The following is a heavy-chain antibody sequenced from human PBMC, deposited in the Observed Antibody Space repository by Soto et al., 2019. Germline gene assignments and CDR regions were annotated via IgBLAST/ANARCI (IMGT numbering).Heavy chain of an antibody. Sequence: GGSLRLSCAAPGFTFSSYSMNWVRQAPGKGLEWVSSISSSSSYIYYADSVKGRFTISRDNAKNSLYLQMNSLRAEDTAVYYCARDGGAAAGIYYGMDVWGQGTTVTVSS. CDR2: ISSSSSYI. D-gene: IGHD6-13*01. CDR1: GFTFSSYS. CDR3: ARDGGAAAGIYYGMDV. J-gene: IGHJ6*02. V-gene: IGHV3-21*01.